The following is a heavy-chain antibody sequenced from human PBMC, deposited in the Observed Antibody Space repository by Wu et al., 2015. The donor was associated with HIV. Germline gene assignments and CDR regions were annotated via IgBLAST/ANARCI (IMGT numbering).Heavy chain of an antibody. CDR2: INPSGGST. Sequence: QVQLVQSGAEVKKPGASVKVSCKASGYTFTSYYMHWVRQAPGQGLEWMGIINPSGGSTSYAQKFQGRVTMTRDTSTSTVYMELSSLRSEDTAVYYCARDRFYPEEGYYYYYYMDVWGKGTTVTVSS. CDR3: ARDRFYPEEGYYYYYYMDV. D-gene: IGHD2/OR15-2a*01. CDR1: GYTFTSYY. V-gene: IGHV1-46*03. J-gene: IGHJ6*03.